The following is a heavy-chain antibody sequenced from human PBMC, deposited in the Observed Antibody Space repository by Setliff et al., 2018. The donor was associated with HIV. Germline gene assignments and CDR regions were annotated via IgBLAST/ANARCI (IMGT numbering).Heavy chain of an antibody. Sequence: SETLSLTCTVSGGSISNSNYYWGWIRQPPGKGLEWVGSIYYIGTTYYNPTLKSRVTISIDTSKNDFSLKLTSVTAADTAMYYCARLASTRDWYFDLWGRGTLVTVSS. CDR2: IYYIGTT. CDR1: GGSISNSNYY. CDR3: ARLASTRDWYFDL. J-gene: IGHJ2*01. V-gene: IGHV4-39*02.